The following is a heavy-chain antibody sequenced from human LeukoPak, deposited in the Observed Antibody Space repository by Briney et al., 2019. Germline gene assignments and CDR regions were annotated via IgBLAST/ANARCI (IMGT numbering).Heavy chain of an antibody. CDR1: GFTFSSYV. CDR3: AKDRTMVRGVILGFPDY. CDR2: ISGSGGST. J-gene: IGHJ4*02. V-gene: IGHV3-23*01. Sequence: GGSLRLSCAASGFTFSSYVMTWVRQAPGKRLEWVPAISGSGGSTYYADSVKGRFTISRDNSKNTLYLQMNSLRAEDTAVYYCAKDRTMVRGVILGFPDYWGQGTLVTVSS. D-gene: IGHD3-10*01.